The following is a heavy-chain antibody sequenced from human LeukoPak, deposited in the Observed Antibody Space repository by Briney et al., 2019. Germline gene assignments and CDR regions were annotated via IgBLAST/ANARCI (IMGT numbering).Heavy chain of an antibody. CDR2: ISYDGSNK. CDR1: GLTFSIYG. V-gene: IGHV3-30*18. J-gene: IGHJ4*02. CDR3: AKGPLITMIVVVTMGRDYFDY. D-gene: IGHD3-22*01. Sequence: PGGSLRLSCAASGLTFSIYGMHWVRQAPGKGLEWVAVISYDGSNKYYADSVKGRFTISRDNSKNTLYLQMNSLRAEDTAVYYCAKGPLITMIVVVTMGRDYFDYWGQGTLVTVSS.